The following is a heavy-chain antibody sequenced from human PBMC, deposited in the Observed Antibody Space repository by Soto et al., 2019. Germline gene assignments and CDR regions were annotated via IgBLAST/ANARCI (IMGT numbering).Heavy chain of an antibody. CDR1: GFTFSSYS. J-gene: IGHJ4*02. Sequence: EVQLVESGGGLVKPGGSLRLSCAASGFTFSSYSMNWVRQAPGKGLEWVSSISSSSSYIYYADSVKGRFTISRDNAKNSLYLQMNSLRAEDTAVYYCAPLLGYCSSTSCLDYWGQGTLVTVSS. CDR3: APLLGYCSSTSCLDY. D-gene: IGHD2-2*01. V-gene: IGHV3-21*01. CDR2: ISSSSSYI.